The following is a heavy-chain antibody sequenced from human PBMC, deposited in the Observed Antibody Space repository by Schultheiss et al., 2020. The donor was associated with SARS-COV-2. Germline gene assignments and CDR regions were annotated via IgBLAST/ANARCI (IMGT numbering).Heavy chain of an antibody. Sequence: GGSLRLSCAASGFTFSSYAMSWVRQAQGKGLEWVSAISGSGGSTYYADSVKGRFTISRDNSKNTLYLQMNSLRAEDTAVYYCAKDHSVLMVYAIWGGGIGAFDIWGQGTMVTVSS. D-gene: IGHD2-8*01. J-gene: IGHJ3*02. V-gene: IGHV3-23*01. CDR1: GFTFSSYA. CDR3: AKDHSVLMVYAIWGGGIGAFDI. CDR2: ISGSGGST.